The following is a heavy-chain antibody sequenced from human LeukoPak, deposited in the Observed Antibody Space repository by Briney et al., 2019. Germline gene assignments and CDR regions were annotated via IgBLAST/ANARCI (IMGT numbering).Heavy chain of an antibody. Sequence: SKTLSLTCTVSGGSISSYYWSWIRQPPGKGLEWIGYIYYSGSTNFNPSLKSRVTISVDTSKNQFSLKLSSVTAADTAVYYCARQLERRYYYYMDVWGKGTTVTVSS. D-gene: IGHD1-1*01. V-gene: IGHV4-59*08. J-gene: IGHJ6*03. CDR3: ARQLERRYYYYMDV. CDR2: IYYSGST. CDR1: GGSISSYY.